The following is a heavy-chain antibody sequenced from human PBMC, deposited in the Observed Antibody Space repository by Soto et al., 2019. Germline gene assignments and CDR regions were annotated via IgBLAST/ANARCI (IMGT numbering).Heavy chain of an antibody. CDR3: ARGGDTSGSWPRY. Sequence: EVQLLESGGGLVQPGGSLRLSCAASGFTFSSYAMSWVRQAPGKGLEWVSAISGSGGSTYYADSVKGRFTISRDDAKNSLFLQMSSLRVADTAVYYCARGGDTSGSWPRYWGQGTLVTVSS. D-gene: IGHD3-22*01. J-gene: IGHJ4*02. CDR1: GFTFSSYA. V-gene: IGHV3-23*01. CDR2: ISGSGGST.